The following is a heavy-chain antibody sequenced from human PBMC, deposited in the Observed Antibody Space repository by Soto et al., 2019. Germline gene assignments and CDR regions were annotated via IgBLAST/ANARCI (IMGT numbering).Heavy chain of an antibody. CDR3: ARYSGSYWHYLDF. Sequence: GESLKISCKGSGYSFASHWVAWVRQMPEKGLEWIGTIYPGDSDTKYSSAFRGHVTISADTSVSTAYLQWRSLEATDSAIYFCARYSGSYWHYLDFWGQGTLVTVSS. CDR2: IYPGDSDT. CDR1: GYSFASHW. V-gene: IGHV5-51*01. J-gene: IGHJ4*02. D-gene: IGHD1-26*01.